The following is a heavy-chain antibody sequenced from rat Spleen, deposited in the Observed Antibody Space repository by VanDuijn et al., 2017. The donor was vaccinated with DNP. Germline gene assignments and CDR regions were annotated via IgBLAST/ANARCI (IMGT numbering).Heavy chain of an antibody. V-gene: IGHV5-22*01. Sequence: EVQLVESGGGLVQPGRSLKLSCAASGFSFSDYDMAWVRQAPKKGLEWVAYISYDGSSTYHGDSVKGRFTISRDDAKSSPYLQMNSLKPEDTATYYCARGSTSIYWYFDFWGPGTMVTVSS. CDR2: ISYDGSST. CDR1: GFSFSDYD. D-gene: IGHD3-1*01. CDR3: ARGSTSIYWYFDF. J-gene: IGHJ1*01.